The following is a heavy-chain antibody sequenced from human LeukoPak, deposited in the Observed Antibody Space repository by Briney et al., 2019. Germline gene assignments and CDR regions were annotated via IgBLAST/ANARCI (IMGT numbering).Heavy chain of an antibody. J-gene: IGHJ4*02. D-gene: IGHD3-10*01. CDR1: GFTFSSYW. V-gene: IGHV3-7*01. Sequence: GGSLRLSCAASGFTFSSYWMSWVRQAPGKGLEWVANIKQDGSEKYYVDSVKGRFTISRDNAKNSLYPQMNSLRAEDTAVYYCARARFPYYYGSGTDYWGQGTLVTVSS. CDR3: ARARFPYYYGSGTDY. CDR2: IKQDGSEK.